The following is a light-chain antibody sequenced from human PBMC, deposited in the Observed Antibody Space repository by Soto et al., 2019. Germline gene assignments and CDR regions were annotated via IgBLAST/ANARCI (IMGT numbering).Light chain of an antibody. CDR2: KVS. J-gene: IGKJ2*03. Sequence: VVLTQSPLSLPVTLGQPASISCNSSQSLVYRDGNTYLNWFQQRPGQSPRRLIYKVSDRDSGVPDRFSGSGSVTDFTLKISRVEADDVGVYYCMQGTHWPPYSFGQRTKLEIK. CDR1: QSLVYRDGNTY. V-gene: IGKV2-30*01. CDR3: MQGTHWPPYS.